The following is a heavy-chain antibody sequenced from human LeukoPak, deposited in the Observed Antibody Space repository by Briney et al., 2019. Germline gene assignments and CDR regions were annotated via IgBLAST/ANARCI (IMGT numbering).Heavy chain of an antibody. J-gene: IGHJ4*02. V-gene: IGHV3-21*01. CDR2: ISRSSSYI. CDR1: GFTFSSYS. D-gene: IGHD1-20*01. Sequence: PGGSLRLSCAASGFTFSSYSMNWVRQAPGKGLEWVSSISRSSSYIYYADSVKGRFTISRDNAKNSLYLQMNSLRAEDTAVYYCARYNWSDEDYFDYWGQGTLVTVSS. CDR3: ARYNWSDEDYFDY.